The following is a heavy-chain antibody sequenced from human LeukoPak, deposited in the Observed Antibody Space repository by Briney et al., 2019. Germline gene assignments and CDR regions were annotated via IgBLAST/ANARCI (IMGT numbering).Heavy chain of an antibody. V-gene: IGHV1-18*01. CDR2: ISAYNGNT. Sequence: GASVKVSCKASGYTFTSYGISWVRQAPGQGLEWMGWISAYNGNTNYAQKLQGRVTMTTDTSTSTAYMELRSLRSDDTAVYYCASMTPHDYGGNAWFDPWGQGTLVTVSS. CDR3: ASMTPHDYGGNAWFDP. J-gene: IGHJ5*02. D-gene: IGHD4-23*01. CDR1: GYTFTSYG.